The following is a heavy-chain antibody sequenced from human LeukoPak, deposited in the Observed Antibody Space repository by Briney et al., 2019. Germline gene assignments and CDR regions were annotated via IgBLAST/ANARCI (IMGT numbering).Heavy chain of an antibody. CDR2: IYTTGST. V-gene: IGHV4-4*07. CDR1: GGSISGYY. Sequence: SETLSLTCTVSGGSISGYYWSWIRQPAGKGLEWIGRIYTTGSTNYNPSLKSRVTVSVDTSKNQFSLRLNSVTAADTAVYYCARDRSYDSSGYYNFDCWGQGTLVTVSS. D-gene: IGHD3-22*01. J-gene: IGHJ4*02. CDR3: ARDRSYDSSGYYNFDC.